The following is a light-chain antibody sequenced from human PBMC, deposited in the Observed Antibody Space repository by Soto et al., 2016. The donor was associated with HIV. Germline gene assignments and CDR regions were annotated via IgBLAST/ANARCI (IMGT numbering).Light chain of an antibody. J-gene: IGLJ2*01. CDR3: QAWDSGTDVV. Sequence: SCELTQPPSLSVSPGQTASITCSGDKLEDKYACWYQQKPGQSPILVIYQDNKRPSGIPERFSGSNSGNTATLTISGTQAMDEADYYCQAWDSGTDVVFGGGTKLTVL. V-gene: IGLV3-1*01. CDR2: QDN. CDR1: KLEDKY.